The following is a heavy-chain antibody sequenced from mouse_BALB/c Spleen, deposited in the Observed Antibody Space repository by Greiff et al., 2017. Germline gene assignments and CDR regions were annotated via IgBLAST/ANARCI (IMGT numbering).Heavy chain of an antibody. CDR3: ARDRGYGNEVMDY. V-gene: IGHV5-4*02. CDR1: GFTFSDYY. CDR2: ISDGGSYT. J-gene: IGHJ4*01. Sequence: EVQLVESGGGLVKPGGSLKLSCAASGFTFSDYYMYWVRQTPEKRLEWVATISDGGSYTYYPDSVKGRFTISRDNAKNNLYLQMSSLKSEDTAMYYCARDRGYGNEVMDYWGQGTSVTVSS. D-gene: IGHD2-10*02.